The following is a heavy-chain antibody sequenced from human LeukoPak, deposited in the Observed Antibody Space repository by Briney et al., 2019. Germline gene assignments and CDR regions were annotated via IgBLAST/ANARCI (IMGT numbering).Heavy chain of an antibody. Sequence: GGSLRLSCAVSGFTFSDYGMHWVRQAPGKGLEWVAFIRYDGNNKYYPDSVKGRFTISRDNSKNTLYLQMNSLRAEDTAVYYCAKDWTTVGNGDPYYFDYWGQGSLVTVSS. V-gene: IGHV3-30*02. CDR2: IRYDGNNK. CDR3: AKDWTTVGNGDPYYFDY. D-gene: IGHD4-11*01. J-gene: IGHJ4*02. CDR1: GFTFSDYG.